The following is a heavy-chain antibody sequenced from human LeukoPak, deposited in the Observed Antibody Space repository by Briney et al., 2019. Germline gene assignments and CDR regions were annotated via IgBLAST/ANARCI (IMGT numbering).Heavy chain of an antibody. CDR3: ARDRAEYGGNSLGY. CDR1: GYTLIGYY. Sequence: ASVKVSCKASGYTLIGYYMHWVRQAPAQGLEWMGRINPNGGGTNYAQKFQGRVTMTRDTSISTAYMELSRLRSDDTAVYYCARDRAEYGGNSLGYWGQGTLVTVSS. J-gene: IGHJ4*02. V-gene: IGHV1-2*06. CDR2: INPNGGGT. D-gene: IGHD4-23*01.